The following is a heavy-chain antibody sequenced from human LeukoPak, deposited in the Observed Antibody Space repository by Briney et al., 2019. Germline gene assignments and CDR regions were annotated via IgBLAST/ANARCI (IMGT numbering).Heavy chain of an antibody. D-gene: IGHD3-16*01. Sequence: TLSLTCVISGDSVSSNSGVWNWIRQSPSRGLEWLGKPYYRSKWYNDYAVSVKSRITINPDTSKNQFSLHLNSVTPEDTALYYCARSLWGGAFDVWGQGTMVAVSS. CDR2: PYYRSKWYN. CDR1: GDSVSSNSGV. CDR3: ARSLWGGAFDV. J-gene: IGHJ3*01. V-gene: IGHV6-1*01.